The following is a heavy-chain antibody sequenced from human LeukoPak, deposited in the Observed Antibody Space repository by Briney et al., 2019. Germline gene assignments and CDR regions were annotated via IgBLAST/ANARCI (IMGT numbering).Heavy chain of an antibody. J-gene: IGHJ4*02. CDR1: GRSFSCYY. CDR2: FNHSGST. V-gene: IGHV4-34*01. Sequence: SETLSLTCAVYGRSFSCYYRRWIRQPPGKGLEGIGEFNHSGSTNYNPSLKSRVTISVDTSKNQFSLKLSSVTAADTAVYYCEIFYYDILTGYYIGDYWGQGTLVSVSS. CDR3: EIFYYDILTGYYIGDY. D-gene: IGHD3-9*01.